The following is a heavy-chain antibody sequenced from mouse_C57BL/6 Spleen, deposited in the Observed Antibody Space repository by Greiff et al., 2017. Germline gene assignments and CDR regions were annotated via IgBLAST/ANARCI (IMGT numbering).Heavy chain of an antibody. CDR3: ARGLGRYFDV. D-gene: IGHD4-1*01. CDR2: IDPSDSYT. CDR1: GYTFTSYW. Sequence: QVQLQQPGAELVKPGASVKLSCKASGYTFTSYWMQWVKQRPGKGLEWIGEIDPSDSYTNYNQKFKGKATLTVDTSSSTAYMQLSSLTSEDSAVYYCARGLGRYFDVWGTGTTVTVSS. V-gene: IGHV1-50*01. J-gene: IGHJ1*03.